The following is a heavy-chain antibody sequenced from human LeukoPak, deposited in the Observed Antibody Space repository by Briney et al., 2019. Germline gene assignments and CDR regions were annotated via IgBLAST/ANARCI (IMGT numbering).Heavy chain of an antibody. CDR3: VKGEQQLAHNHFDY. D-gene: IGHD6-13*01. V-gene: IGHV3-64D*06. J-gene: IGHJ4*02. CDR2: ISSNGGST. Sequence: QPGGSLRLSCSASGFTYSSYAMHWVRQAPGKGQEYVSAISSNGGSTYYADSVKGRFTISRDNSKNTLYLQMSSLRAEDTAVYYCVKGEQQLAHNHFDYWGQGTLVTVSS. CDR1: GFTYSSYA.